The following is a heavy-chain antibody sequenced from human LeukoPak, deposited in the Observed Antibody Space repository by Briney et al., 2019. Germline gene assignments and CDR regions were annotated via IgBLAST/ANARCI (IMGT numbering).Heavy chain of an antibody. Sequence: SESLSLTCTVSGGSISNYYWTWIRQPPGKGLEWIGYIYYSGSTNYNPSLKSRVTISVDTSKNQFSLKLSSVTAADTAVYYCAKLGSGTNNWFDPWGQGTLVTVSS. D-gene: IGHD3-10*01. CDR2: IYYSGST. CDR3: AKLGSGTNNWFDP. V-gene: IGHV4-59*08. J-gene: IGHJ5*02. CDR1: GGSISNYY.